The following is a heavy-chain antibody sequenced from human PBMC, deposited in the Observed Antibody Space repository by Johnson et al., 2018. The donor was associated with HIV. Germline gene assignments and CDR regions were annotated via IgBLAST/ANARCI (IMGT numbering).Heavy chain of an antibody. J-gene: IGHJ3*02. CDR1: GFTFSSYG. CDR2: ISYDGSKT. V-gene: IGHV3-30*18. Sequence: QVQLVESGGGLVQPGGSLRLSCAASGFTFSSYGMHWVCQAPGKGLEWVAVISYDGSKTYYGDSVKGRLTISRDNSKNTLYLQMNSLRAEDTAVYYCANSDSSEMKLGAFDIWGQGTMVTVS. D-gene: IGHD2-21*01. CDR3: ANSDSSEMKLGAFDI.